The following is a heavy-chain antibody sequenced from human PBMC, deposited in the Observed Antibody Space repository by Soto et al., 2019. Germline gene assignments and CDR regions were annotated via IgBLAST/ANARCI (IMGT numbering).Heavy chain of an antibody. J-gene: IGHJ6*02. CDR3: ARHGGDGRFGESSTSRDV. CDR2: IDPSDSYT. V-gene: IGHV5-10-1*01. Sequence: PGESLKISCKGSGYSFTSYWISWVRQMPGKGLEWMGRIDPSDSYTNYSPSFQGHVTISADKSISTAYLQWSSLKASDTAMYYCARHGGDGRFGESSTSRDVWGQGTTVTVSS. CDR1: GYSFTSYW. D-gene: IGHD3-10*01.